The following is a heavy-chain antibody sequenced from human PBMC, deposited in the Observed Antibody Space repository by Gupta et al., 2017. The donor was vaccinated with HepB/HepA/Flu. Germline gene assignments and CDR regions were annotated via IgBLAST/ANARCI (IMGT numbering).Heavy chain of an antibody. D-gene: IGHD4-23*01. CDR1: GGSFSGYY. CDR2: INHSGST. Sequence: QVQLQQRGAGLLRPSETLSLTCAVYGGSFSGYYWSWIRQPPGKGLEWIGEINHSGSTNYNPSLKSRVTISVDTSKNQFSLKLSSVTAADTAVYYCARSPYGGNSATWSPFDYWGQGTLVTVSS. V-gene: IGHV4-34*01. J-gene: IGHJ4*02. CDR3: ARSPYGGNSATWSPFDY.